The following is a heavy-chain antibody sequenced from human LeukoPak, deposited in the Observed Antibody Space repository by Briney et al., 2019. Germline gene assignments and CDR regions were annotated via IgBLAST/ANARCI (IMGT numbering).Heavy chain of an antibody. Sequence: PGGSLRLSCAASGFTFSTYWMTWVRQAPGKGLEWVANIKHDGSEKYYVASVKGRFTISRDNAKKSLYLELNSLRAEDTAVYYCARITGIAAAGDYWGQGTLVTVSS. V-gene: IGHV3-7*04. CDR3: ARITGIAAAGDY. CDR1: GFTFSTYW. J-gene: IGHJ4*02. D-gene: IGHD6-13*01. CDR2: IKHDGSEK.